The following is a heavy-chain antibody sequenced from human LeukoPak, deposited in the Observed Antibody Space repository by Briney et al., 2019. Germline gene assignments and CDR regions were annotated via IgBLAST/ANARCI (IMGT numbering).Heavy chain of an antibody. CDR1: VGSIGSGDYY. V-gene: IGHV4-30-4*01. Sequence: SQTLSLTCTVSVGSIGSGDYYWSWIRQPPGKGLEWLGYIYYGGSTYYNPSLKSRVTISVDTSKNQFPLKLSSVTAADTAVYYCATYLYYDFWSGSHAFDIWGQGTMVTVSS. D-gene: IGHD3-3*01. CDR3: ATYLYYDFWSGSHAFDI. CDR2: IYYGGST. J-gene: IGHJ3*02.